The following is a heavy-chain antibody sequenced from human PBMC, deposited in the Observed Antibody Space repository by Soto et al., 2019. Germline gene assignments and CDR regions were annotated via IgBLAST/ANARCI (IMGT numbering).Heavy chain of an antibody. V-gene: IGHV4-30-4*08. D-gene: IGHD3-10*01. CDR2: IYYSGST. CDR1: GGSLCSGGYY. CDR3: PRDQGSGRPAGMDV. Sequence: SATLSVTCTVSGGSLCSGGYYWSWIRQHPGKGPEWIGYIYYSGSTYYNPSIKSRVTISVDTSKTQCSLELSSVTAADTAVYYCPRDQGSGRPAGMDVWGQGTTVTVSS. J-gene: IGHJ6*02.